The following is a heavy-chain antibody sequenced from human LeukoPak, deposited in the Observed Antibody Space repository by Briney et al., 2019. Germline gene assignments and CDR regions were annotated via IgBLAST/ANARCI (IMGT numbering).Heavy chain of an antibody. J-gene: IGHJ4*02. Sequence: SETLSLTCTVSGVSVSSSSYYWGWIRQPPGKGLGWIGSIDYSGSTNYNPSLKSRVTMSVDTSKNQFSLKLSSVTAADTAVYYCARVSGGLRSAPIDYWGQGTLVTVSS. V-gene: IGHV4-39*07. CDR2: IDYSGST. CDR3: ARVSGGLRSAPIDY. CDR1: GVSVSSSSYY. D-gene: IGHD3-16*01.